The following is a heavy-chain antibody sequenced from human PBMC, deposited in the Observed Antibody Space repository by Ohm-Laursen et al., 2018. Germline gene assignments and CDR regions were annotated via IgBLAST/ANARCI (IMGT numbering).Heavy chain of an antibody. CDR2: FSYDGSDK. J-gene: IGHJ4*02. Sequence: SLRLSCAATGFTFSSYVMSWVRQTPGKGLEWVAVFSYDGSDKHYADSVKGRFTISRDNSKNTLDLQMNSLRPEDTAVYYCVKESSTGYYRTADYWGQGTLVTVSS. V-gene: IGHV3-30*18. CDR1: GFTFSSYV. CDR3: VKESSTGYYRTADY. D-gene: IGHD3-9*01.